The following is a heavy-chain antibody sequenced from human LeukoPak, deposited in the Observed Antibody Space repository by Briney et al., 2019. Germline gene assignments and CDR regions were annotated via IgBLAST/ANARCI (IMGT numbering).Heavy chain of an antibody. Sequence: GGSLRLSCAASGFTFSSYSMNWVRQAPGKGLEWVSSISSSSSYIYYADSVKGRFTISRDNAKNSLYLQMNSLRAEDTAVYYCAREGCSSTSCYPVYWGQGTLVTVSS. CDR3: AREGCSSTSCYPVY. D-gene: IGHD2-2*01. CDR1: GFTFSSYS. CDR2: ISSSSSYI. V-gene: IGHV3-21*01. J-gene: IGHJ4*02.